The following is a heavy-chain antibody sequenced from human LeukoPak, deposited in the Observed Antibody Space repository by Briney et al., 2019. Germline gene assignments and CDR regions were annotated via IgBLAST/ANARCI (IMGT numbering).Heavy chain of an antibody. CDR2: INPNSGGT. Sequence: ASVKVSCKASGYTFTGFYMHWVRQAPGQGLEWMAWINPNSGGTNYAQKFQGKVTMTRDTSLTTAYMELTRLRSDDTAVYYCARGPYRSSLEDYYFDHWGQGTLVTVYS. D-gene: IGHD6-13*01. CDR1: GYTFTGFY. J-gene: IGHJ4*02. V-gene: IGHV1-2*02. CDR3: ARGPYRSSLEDYYFDH.